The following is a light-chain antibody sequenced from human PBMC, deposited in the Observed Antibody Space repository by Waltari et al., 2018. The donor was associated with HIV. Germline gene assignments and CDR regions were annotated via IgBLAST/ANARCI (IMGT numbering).Light chain of an antibody. CDR2: EVS. CDR3: SSYTSSSTPYVV. Sequence: QSALTQPASVSGSPGQSITISCTGTSSDVGGYNYVSWYQQHPGKAPKLMIYEVSNRPSGVSTRFSGSQSGTTASLTISGLQAEDEADYYCSSYTSSSTPYVVFGGGTKLTVL. V-gene: IGLV2-14*01. J-gene: IGLJ2*01. CDR1: SSDVGGYNY.